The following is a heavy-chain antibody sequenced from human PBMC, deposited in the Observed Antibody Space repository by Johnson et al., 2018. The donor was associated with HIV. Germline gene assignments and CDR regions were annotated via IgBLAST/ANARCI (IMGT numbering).Heavy chain of an antibody. CDR2: INWDGDST. CDR1: GFTFDDYA. D-gene: IGHD1-26*01. V-gene: IGHV3-43D*03. Sequence: VESGGGLVQPGGSLRLSCATSGFTFDDYAMHWVRQAPGKGLEWVSLINWDGDSTYYADSVKGRFTISRDNSKNSLYLQMNSLRPEDTGLYDCARFTERYSGSAIPHDAFDIWGQGTMVTVSS. J-gene: IGHJ3*02. CDR3: ARFTERYSGSAIPHDAFDI.